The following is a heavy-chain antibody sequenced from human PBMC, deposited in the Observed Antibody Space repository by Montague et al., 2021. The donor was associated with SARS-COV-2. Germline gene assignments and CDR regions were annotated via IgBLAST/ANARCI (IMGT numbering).Heavy chain of an antibody. CDR1: GGSISSGGYY. V-gene: IGHV4-30-4*08. D-gene: IGHD3/OR15-3a*01. Sequence: TLSLTCTVSGGSISSGGYYWSWIRQHPGKGLEWIGYTYNSDRTNYNPSLKSRVSISVDTSKNQLSLRLSSVTAADTAVYYCARIGGWSGRYWGQGTLVTVSS. CDR2: TYNSDRT. J-gene: IGHJ4*02. CDR3: ARIGGWSGRY.